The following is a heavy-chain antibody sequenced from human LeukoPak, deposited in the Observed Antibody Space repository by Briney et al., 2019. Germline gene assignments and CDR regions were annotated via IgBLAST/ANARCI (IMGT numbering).Heavy chain of an antibody. Sequence: SQTLSLTCAISGDSVSSNSAAWNWIRQSPSRGLEWLGRTYYRSKWYNDYVVSVKSRITINPDTSKNQFSLQLNSVTPEDTAVYFRAKEIFRRYDILTGHYPGNQSYYGMDVWGQGTTVNGSS. CDR2: TYYRSKWYN. CDR1: GDSVSSNSAA. V-gene: IGHV6-1*01. J-gene: IGHJ6*02. D-gene: IGHD3-9*01. CDR3: AKEIFRRYDILTGHYPGNQSYYGMDV.